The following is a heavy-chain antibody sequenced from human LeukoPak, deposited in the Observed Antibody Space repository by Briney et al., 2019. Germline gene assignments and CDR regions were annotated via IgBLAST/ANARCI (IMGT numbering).Heavy chain of an antibody. Sequence: SETLSLTCTVSGGSISSGSYYWSWIRQPAGKGLEWIGRIYTSGSTNYNPSLKSRVTMSVDTSKNQFSLKLSSVTAADTAVYYCARHRYSGSYYALGYFDYWGQGTLVTVSS. CDR1: GGSISSGSYY. V-gene: IGHV4-61*02. CDR2: IYTSGST. CDR3: ARHRYSGSYYALGYFDY. D-gene: IGHD1-26*01. J-gene: IGHJ4*02.